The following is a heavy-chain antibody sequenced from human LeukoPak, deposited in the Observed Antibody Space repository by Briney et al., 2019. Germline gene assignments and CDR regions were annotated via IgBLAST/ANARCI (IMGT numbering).Heavy chain of an antibody. Sequence: PSETLSLTCAVYGGSFSGYYWSWIRQSPGKGLEWIGEINHSGSTNYNPSLKSRVTISVDTSKNQFSLKLSSVTAADTAVYYCARVRRITMIVVVTYYYYGMDVWGQGTTVTVSS. CDR3: ARVRRITMIVVVTYYYYGMDV. D-gene: IGHD3-22*01. CDR1: GGSFSGYY. CDR2: INHSGST. J-gene: IGHJ6*02. V-gene: IGHV4-34*01.